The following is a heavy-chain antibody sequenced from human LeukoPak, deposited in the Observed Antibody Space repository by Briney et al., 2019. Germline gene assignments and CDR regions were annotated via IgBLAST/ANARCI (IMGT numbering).Heavy chain of an antibody. CDR1: GYRFTNYW. Sequence: RESLKISCKGSGYRFTNYWIGWVRQMPGKGLEWMGIIYPGDSDIRYSPSFQGHVTISADKSSSTAYLQWSSLKASDTAMYYCGRRGATLGEFAPWGKGPLVTVSS. CDR2: IYPGDSDI. CDR3: GRRGATLGEFAP. D-gene: IGHD3-16*01. J-gene: IGHJ5*02. V-gene: IGHV5-51*01.